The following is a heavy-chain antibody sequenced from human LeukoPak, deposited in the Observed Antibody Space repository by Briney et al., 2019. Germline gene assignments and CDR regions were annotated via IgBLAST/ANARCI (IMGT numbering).Heavy chain of an antibody. V-gene: IGHV3-23*01. D-gene: IGHD3/OR15-3a*01. CDR1: GFTFSSYA. CDR3: AKEGFLDLWGVDYYYYMDV. J-gene: IGHJ6*03. Sequence: GGSLRLSCAASGFTFSSYAMSWVRQAPGKGLEWVSAISGRGGSTYYADSVKGRFTISRDNSKNTLYLQMNSMRAEDTAVYYCAKEGFLDLWGVDYYYYMDVWGKGTTVTVSS. CDR2: ISGRGGST.